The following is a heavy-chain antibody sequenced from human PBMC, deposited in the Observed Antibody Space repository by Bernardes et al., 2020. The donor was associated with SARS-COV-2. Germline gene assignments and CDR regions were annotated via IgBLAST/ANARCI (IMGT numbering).Heavy chain of an antibody. J-gene: IGHJ6*02. CDR1: GFSLSTSGMC. CDR2: IDWDDDK. D-gene: IGHD6-6*01. CDR3: ARVIGDSSSWETYSHYCGMDV. Sequence: SGPTLVKPTQTLTLTCTFSGFSLSTSGMCVSWIRQPPGKALEWLARIDWDDDKYYNTSLKTRLTISKDTSKNQVVLTMANMDPVDTATYYCARVIGDSSSWETYSHYCGMDVWGQGTTVTVSS. V-gene: IGHV2-70*11.